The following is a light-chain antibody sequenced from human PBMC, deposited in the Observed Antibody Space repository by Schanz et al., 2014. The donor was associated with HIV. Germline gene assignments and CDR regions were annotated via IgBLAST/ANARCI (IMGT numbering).Light chain of an antibody. J-gene: IGKJ2*01. CDR2: GAY. V-gene: IGKV1-5*01. CDR1: QSISSW. Sequence: DIQMTQSPSTLSASVGDRVTITCRASQSISSWLAWYQQKPGKAPKLLIYGAYTLARGVPTTFSGSGSGTEFTLTISSLQPDDFATYYCQRYNSFSHTFGQGTKLDIK. CDR3: QRYNSFSHT.